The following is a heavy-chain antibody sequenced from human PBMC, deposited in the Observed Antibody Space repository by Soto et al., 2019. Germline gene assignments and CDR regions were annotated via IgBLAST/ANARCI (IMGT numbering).Heavy chain of an antibody. CDR3: ARGLITGSHYSGGWYYFDS. CDR2: INHSGST. V-gene: IGHV4-34*01. D-gene: IGHD6-19*01. CDR1: GGSFSGYY. Sequence: SETLSLTCAVYGGSFSGYYWTWIRQPPGTGLEWIGEINHSGSTNYNPSLKSRVTISVHTSNSQFSLELSSVTAADTAVYYCARGLITGSHYSGGWYYFDSWGQGTQVTVSS. J-gene: IGHJ4*02.